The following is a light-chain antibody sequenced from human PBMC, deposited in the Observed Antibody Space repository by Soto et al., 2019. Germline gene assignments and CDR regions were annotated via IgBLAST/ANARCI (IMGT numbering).Light chain of an antibody. Sequence: DIQMTQSPSSLSASVGDRVTITCRASQSISSFLNWYQQKPGKAPNLLIYGISNLQSGVPSRFSGRGTVTDFTLTISSLQPEDFGSYYCQESYRIPDTFGQGTKLEIK. V-gene: IGKV1-39*01. CDR2: GIS. J-gene: IGKJ2*01. CDR3: QESYRIPDT. CDR1: QSISSF.